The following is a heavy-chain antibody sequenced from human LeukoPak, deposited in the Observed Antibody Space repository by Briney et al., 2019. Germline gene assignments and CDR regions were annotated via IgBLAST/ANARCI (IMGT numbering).Heavy chain of an antibody. Sequence: TLSLTCTVAGDSTSSGGYYWSWIRQHPGKGLEWIGYDSYSGSTYYNPSLKSRLTISIDTSKNQFSLDLSSVTAADTAVYYCARSGPHGGWYYFDYWGPGALVTVSS. CDR2: DSYSGST. CDR1: GDSTSSGGYY. J-gene: IGHJ4*02. D-gene: IGHD6-19*01. CDR3: ARSGPHGGWYYFDY. V-gene: IGHV4-31*03.